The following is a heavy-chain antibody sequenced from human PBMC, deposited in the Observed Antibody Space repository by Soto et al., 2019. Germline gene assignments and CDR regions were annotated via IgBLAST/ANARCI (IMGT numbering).Heavy chain of an antibody. CDR2: ISSSTGTI. V-gene: IGHV3-48*01. CDR1: GFTFRTYN. D-gene: IGHD6-19*01. Sequence: EVHLVESGGGLVQPGGSLRLSCAASGFTFRTYNMNWVRQAPGKGLEWVSYISSSTGTIYYADSVKGRFTISRDNAKNSLYLQMNSLRAEDTAVYYCGRVYGIAVAGTLDFWGQGTLVTVSS. CDR3: GRVYGIAVAGTLDF. J-gene: IGHJ4*02.